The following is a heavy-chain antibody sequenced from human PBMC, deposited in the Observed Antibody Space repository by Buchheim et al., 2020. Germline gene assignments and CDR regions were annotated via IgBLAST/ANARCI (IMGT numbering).Heavy chain of an antibody. J-gene: IGHJ4*02. CDR2: INAGNGNT. D-gene: IGHD3-10*01. Sequence: QVQLVQSGAEVKKPGASVKVSCKASGYTFTSYAMHWVRQAPGQRLEWMGWINAGNGNTNYSQKFQGRVTITRDTSASTAYMELSSLRSEDTAVYYCATTGSGRWYYFDYWGQGTL. CDR3: ATTGSGRWYYFDY. V-gene: IGHV1-3*01. CDR1: GYTFTSYA.